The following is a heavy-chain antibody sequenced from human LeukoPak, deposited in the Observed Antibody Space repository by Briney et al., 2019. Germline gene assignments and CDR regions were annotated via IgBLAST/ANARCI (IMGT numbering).Heavy chain of an antibody. V-gene: IGHV3-23*01. Sequence: GGSLRLSCAASGFTFSDYAMTWVRQAPGKGLEWVSSITTNGVSANYADSVKGRFTISRENSKNTLYLQMNSLRAEDTALYYCAKLTPASNYWGQGTLVTVSS. CDR1: GFTFSDYA. CDR2: ITTNGVSA. J-gene: IGHJ4*02. CDR3: AKLTPASNY. D-gene: IGHD2-15*01.